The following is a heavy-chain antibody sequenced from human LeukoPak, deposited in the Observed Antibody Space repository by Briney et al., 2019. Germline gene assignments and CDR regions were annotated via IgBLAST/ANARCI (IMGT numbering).Heavy chain of an antibody. V-gene: IGHV3-49*04. Sequence: GGSLRLSCAASGFTFSSYGMHWVRQAPGKGLEWVGFIRSKAYGGTTEYAASVKGRFTISRDDSKSIAYLQMNSLKTEDTAVYYCTRDSYYYDSSGYSVDWGQGTLVTVSS. CDR3: TRDSYYYDSSGYSVD. CDR2: IRSKAYGGTT. D-gene: IGHD3-22*01. J-gene: IGHJ4*02. CDR1: GFTFSSYG.